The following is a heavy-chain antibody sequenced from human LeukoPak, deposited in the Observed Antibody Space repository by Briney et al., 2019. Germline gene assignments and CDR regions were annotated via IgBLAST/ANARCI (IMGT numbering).Heavy chain of an antibody. CDR1: GFTFGSVW. J-gene: IGHJ4*02. D-gene: IGHD1-26*01. CDR3: ARESGDRPGLPGR. CDR2: LYSGGNR. Sequence: GGSLRLSCAASGFTFGSVWMSWVRQAPGKGLEWVSTLYSGGNRYYADSVRGRFTISRDDSRNTLFLQMNNLRVEDTAMYYCARESGDRPGLPGRWGQGTLVTVSS. V-gene: IGHV3-53*01.